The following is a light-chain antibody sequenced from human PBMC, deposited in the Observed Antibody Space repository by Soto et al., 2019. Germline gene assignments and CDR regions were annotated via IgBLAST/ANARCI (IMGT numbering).Light chain of an antibody. Sequence: EIVLTQSPGTLPLSPGERATLSCRASQTIGSSHLAWYQQKPGQAPRVLIFAASSRATGIPDRFSGSGSGTDFTLTISRLEPEDFAVYYCQQYGGSPRTFGQGTKV. CDR1: QTIGSSH. J-gene: IGKJ1*01. CDR3: QQYGGSPRT. V-gene: IGKV3-20*01. CDR2: AAS.